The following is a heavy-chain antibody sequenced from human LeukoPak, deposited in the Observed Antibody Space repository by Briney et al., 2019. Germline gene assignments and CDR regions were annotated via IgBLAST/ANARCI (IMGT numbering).Heavy chain of an antibody. CDR1: GGSISSGGYS. J-gene: IGHJ5*02. CDR2: IYHSGST. CDR3: ARDRNPGEGDWFDP. D-gene: IGHD7-27*01. V-gene: IGHV4-30-2*01. Sequence: SETLSLTCAVSGGSISSGGYSWSWIRQPPGKGLEWIGYIYHSGSTYYNPSLKSRVTISVDTSKNQFSLKLSSVTAADTAVYYCARDRNPGEGDWFDPWGQGTLVTVSS.